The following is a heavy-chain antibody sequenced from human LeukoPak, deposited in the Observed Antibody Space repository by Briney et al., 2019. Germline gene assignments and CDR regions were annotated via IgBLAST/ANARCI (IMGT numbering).Heavy chain of an antibody. Sequence: GGSLRLSCAASGFTFSNYWMNWVRQAPGKGLEWVANIKQDGGEKSYVDSVKGRFTISRDNAKNSLHLQMNSLRAEDTAVYYCAKEAYDYVWGSYLFDYWGQGTLVTVSS. D-gene: IGHD3-16*02. CDR1: GFTFSNYW. CDR2: IKQDGGEK. J-gene: IGHJ4*02. V-gene: IGHV3-7*01. CDR3: AKEAYDYVWGSYLFDY.